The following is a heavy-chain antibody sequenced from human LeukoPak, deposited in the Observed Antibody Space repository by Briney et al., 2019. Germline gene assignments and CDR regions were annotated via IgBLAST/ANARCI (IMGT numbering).Heavy chain of an antibody. D-gene: IGHD3-22*01. V-gene: IGHV3-74*01. CDR1: GFTFSTYW. Sequence: GGSLRLSCAASGFTFSTYWMHWVRQAPGKGLVWVSRIKSDGSTNYADSVKGRFTISRDNAKNTVSLQMNSLRAEDAGVYYCARAPSEIGGYYPEYFRHWGQGTLVTVSS. J-gene: IGHJ1*01. CDR2: IKSDGST. CDR3: ARAPSEIGGYYPEYFRH.